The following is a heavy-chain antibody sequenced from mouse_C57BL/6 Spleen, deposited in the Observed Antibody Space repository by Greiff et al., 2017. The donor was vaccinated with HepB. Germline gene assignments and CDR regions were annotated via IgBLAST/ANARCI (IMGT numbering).Heavy chain of an antibody. CDR2: IDPSDSYT. CDR1: GYTFTSYW. D-gene: IGHD2-4*01. CDR3: AAYDYDVVLDY. V-gene: IGHV1-59*01. Sequence: QVQLKQPGAELVRPGTSVKLSCKASGYTFTSYWMHWVKQRPGQGLEWIGVIDPSDSYTNYNQKFKGKATLTVDTSSSTAYMQLSSLTSEDSAVYYCAAYDYDVVLDYWGQGTTLTVSS. J-gene: IGHJ2*01.